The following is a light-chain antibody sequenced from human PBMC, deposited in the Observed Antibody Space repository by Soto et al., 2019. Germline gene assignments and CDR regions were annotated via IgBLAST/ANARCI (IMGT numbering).Light chain of an antibody. CDR2: DND. Sequence: QSVLTQPPSASGTPGQRVTISCSGSNSNIGSNSVTWYQQLPGTAPYLLIYDNDRRPSGVPARFSGSKSGTSASLVISGLQSEDEADYYCAAWEDSLNARYVFGIGTKVTVL. V-gene: IGLV1-44*01. CDR1: NSNIGSNS. CDR3: AAWEDSLNARYV. J-gene: IGLJ1*01.